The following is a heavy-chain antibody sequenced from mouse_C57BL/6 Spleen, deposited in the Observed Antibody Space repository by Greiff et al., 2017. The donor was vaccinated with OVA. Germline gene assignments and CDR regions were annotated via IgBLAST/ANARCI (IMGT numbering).Heavy chain of an antibody. V-gene: IGHV1-5*01. D-gene: IGHD1-1*01. CDR1: GYTFTSYW. CDR3: TRGPYYYGSSYWYFDV. J-gene: IGHJ1*03. Sequence: VQLKQSGTVLARPGASVKMSCKTSGYTFTSYWMHWVKQRPGQGLEWIGAIYPGNSDTSYNQKFKGKAKLTAVTSASTAYMELSSLTNEDSAVYYCTRGPYYYGSSYWYFDVWGTGTTVTVSS. CDR2: IYPGNSDT.